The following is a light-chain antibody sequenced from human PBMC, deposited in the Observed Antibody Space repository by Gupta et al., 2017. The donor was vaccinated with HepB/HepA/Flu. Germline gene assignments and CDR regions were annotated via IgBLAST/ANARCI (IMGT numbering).Light chain of an antibody. CDR2: GAS. CDR3: QHENNCPIT. Sequence: EIVMTQSPATLSVSPGERATLSCRASQSVSSNLAWYQQKPGQAPRLLIYGASTRATGIPARFSGSGSGTEFTLTISSLQSEDFAGYYCQHENNCPITFGQGTQVDIK. J-gene: IGKJ5*01. V-gene: IGKV3-15*01. CDR1: QSVSSN.